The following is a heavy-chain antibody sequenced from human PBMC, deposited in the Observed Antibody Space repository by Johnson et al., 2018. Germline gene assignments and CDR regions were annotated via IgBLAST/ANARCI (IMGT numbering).Heavy chain of an antibody. J-gene: IGHJ3*02. CDR1: GFTFSDYY. CDR2: IRPKVYGGTT. CDR3: TREDCGGKDDAFDI. V-gene: IGHV3-49*03. Sequence: EVQLVETGGGLVQPGGSLRLSCAASGFTFSDYYMSWIRQAPGKGLEWVGFIRPKVYGGTTEYAASVEARFIISRDDSKNIAYLQMNSLKSEDTALYYCTREDCGGKDDAFDIWGQGTMVTVSS. D-gene: IGHD4-23*01.